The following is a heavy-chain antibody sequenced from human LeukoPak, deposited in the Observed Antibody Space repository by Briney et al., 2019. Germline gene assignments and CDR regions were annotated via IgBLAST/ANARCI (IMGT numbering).Heavy chain of an antibody. CDR3: ARDSRNADYFDY. CDR2: IDPSDSYT. D-gene: IGHD3-22*01. J-gene: IGHJ4*02. Sequence: GESLKISCKGSGYSFTSHWIGWVRQMPGKGLEWMGRIDPSDSYTKYSPSFQGHVTISADKSISTAYLQWSSLKASDTAMYYCARDSRNADYFDYWGQGTLVTVSS. V-gene: IGHV5-10-1*01. CDR1: GYSFTSHW.